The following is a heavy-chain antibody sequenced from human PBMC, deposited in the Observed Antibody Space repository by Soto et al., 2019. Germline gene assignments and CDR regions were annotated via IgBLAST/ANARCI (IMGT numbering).Heavy chain of an antibody. CDR2: IWYDGSNK. CDR3: ARDKWFGELFPNWFDP. Sequence: GGSLRLSCAASGFTFSSYGMHWVRQAPGKGLEWVAVIWYDGSNKYYADSVKGRFTISRDNSKNTLYLQMNSLRAEDTAVYYCARDKWFGELFPNWFDPWGQGTLVTVSS. J-gene: IGHJ5*02. D-gene: IGHD3-10*01. V-gene: IGHV3-33*01. CDR1: GFTFSSYG.